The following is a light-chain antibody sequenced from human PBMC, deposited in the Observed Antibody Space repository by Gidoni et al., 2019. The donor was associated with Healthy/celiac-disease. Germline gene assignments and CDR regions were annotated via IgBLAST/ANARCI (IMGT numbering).Light chain of an antibody. J-gene: IGLJ3*02. V-gene: IGLV2-14*01. Sequence: QSALTQPASVSGSPGQSINISCTGTSSYVGGYNYVSWYQQHPGKAPKLMIYDVSNRPSGVSNRFSGSKSGNTASLTISGLQAEDEADYYCSSYTSSSTWVFGGGTKLTVL. CDR1: SSYVGGYNY. CDR2: DVS. CDR3: SSYTSSSTWV.